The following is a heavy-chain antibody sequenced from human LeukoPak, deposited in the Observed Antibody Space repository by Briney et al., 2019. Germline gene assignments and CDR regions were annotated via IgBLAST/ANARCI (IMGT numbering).Heavy chain of an antibody. D-gene: IGHD3-10*01. Sequence: PGGSLRLSCAASGFTFTIYTMSWVRQAPGKGLEWVSSISNNDDYIYYADSVKGRFTASSDNAKNSLYLQMNSLRVEDTAVYYCARDRSVLRGVISDYWGQGTLVTVSS. CDR1: GFTFTIYT. J-gene: IGHJ4*02. V-gene: IGHV3-21*01. CDR3: ARDRSVLRGVISDY. CDR2: ISNNDDYI.